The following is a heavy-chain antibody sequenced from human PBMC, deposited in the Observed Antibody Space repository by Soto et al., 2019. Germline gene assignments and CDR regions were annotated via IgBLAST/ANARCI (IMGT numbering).Heavy chain of an antibody. CDR3: ARVGGINWFDP. CDR2: IYYSGST. D-gene: IGHD1-20*01. Sequence: SETLSLTCTVSGGSISSYYWSWIRQPPGKGLEWIGNIYYSGSTYYNPSLKSRVTISVDTSKNQFSLKLSSVTAADTAVYYCARVGGINWFDPWGQGTLVTVSS. CDR1: GGSISSYY. V-gene: IGHV4-59*12. J-gene: IGHJ5*02.